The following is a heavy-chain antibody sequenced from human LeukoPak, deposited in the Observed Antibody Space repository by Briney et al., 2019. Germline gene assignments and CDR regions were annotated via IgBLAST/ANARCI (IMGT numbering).Heavy chain of an antibody. V-gene: IGHV3-66*01. CDR2: IYSGGST. CDR1: GFTFGDYA. J-gene: IGHJ2*01. Sequence: GSLRLSCTASGFTFGDYAMSWVRQAPGKGLEWVSVIYSGGSTYYTDSVKGRFTISRDNSKNTLYLQMNSLRVEDTAMYYCARSWYFDLWGRGTLVTVSS. CDR3: ARSWYFDL.